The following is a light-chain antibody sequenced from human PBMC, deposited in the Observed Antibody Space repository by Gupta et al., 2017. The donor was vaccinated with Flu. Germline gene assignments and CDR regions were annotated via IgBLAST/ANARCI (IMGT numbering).Light chain of an antibody. CDR3: QRYGTSPLT. Sequence: EIVLTQSPGPLSLSTRERATLSCSASQTISSNYLAWYQQKPGQAPSLLIYGASSRAAGIPDRFSGSGSGTEFTLTISSLEPDDFAVYYCQRYGTSPLTFGGGTKVEI. V-gene: IGKV3-20*01. J-gene: IGKJ4*01. CDR2: GAS. CDR1: QTISSNY.